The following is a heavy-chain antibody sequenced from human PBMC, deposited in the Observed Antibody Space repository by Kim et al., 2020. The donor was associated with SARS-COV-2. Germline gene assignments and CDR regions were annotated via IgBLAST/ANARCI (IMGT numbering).Heavy chain of an antibody. Sequence: GGSLRLSCAASGFTFSNAWMSWVRQAPGKGLEWVGRIKSKTDGGTTDYAAPVKGRFTISRDDSKNTLYLQMNSLKTEDTAVYYCTTVSKYSSSWYSSFPQRYFDYWGQGTLVTVSS. J-gene: IGHJ4*02. D-gene: IGHD6-13*01. V-gene: IGHV3-15*01. CDR3: TTVSKYSSSWYSSFPQRYFDY. CDR2: IKSKTDGGTT. CDR1: GFTFSNAW.